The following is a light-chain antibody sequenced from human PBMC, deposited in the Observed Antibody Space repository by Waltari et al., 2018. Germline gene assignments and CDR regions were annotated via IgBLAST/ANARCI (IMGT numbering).Light chain of an antibody. Sequence: EIVLTQSPATLSLSPGERATLSCRASQSVRSYLAWYQQKPGQAPRLLIYDASTRATGIPARFSGSGSGTDFTLTISGLESEDFAVYYCQQHSNWLFTFGQGTRLEIK. V-gene: IGKV3-11*01. CDR3: QQHSNWLFT. J-gene: IGKJ5*01. CDR2: DAS. CDR1: QSVRSY.